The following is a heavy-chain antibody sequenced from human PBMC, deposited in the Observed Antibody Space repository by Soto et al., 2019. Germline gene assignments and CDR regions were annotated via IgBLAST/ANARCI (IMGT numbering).Heavy chain of an antibody. CDR3: VKSAVAGPRYFDY. CDR2: ISSNGGST. Sequence: GGSLRLSCSASGFTFSSYAMHWVRQAPGKGLEYVSAISSNGGSTYYADSVKGRFTISRDNSKNTLYLQMSSLRAEDTAVYYCVKSAVAGPRYFDYWGQGTLVTVSS. V-gene: IGHV3-64D*06. CDR1: GFTFSSYA. J-gene: IGHJ4*02. D-gene: IGHD6-19*01.